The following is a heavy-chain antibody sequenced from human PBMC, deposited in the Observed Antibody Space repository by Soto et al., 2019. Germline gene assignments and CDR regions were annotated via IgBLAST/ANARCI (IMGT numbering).Heavy chain of an antibody. CDR2: ISGSGGST. CDR3: GKPYYDFWSGSATEYYFDY. Sequence: GGSLRLSCAASGFTFSSYAMSWVRQAPGKGLEWVSAISGSGGSTYYADSVKGRFTISRDNSKNTLYLQMNSLRAEDTAVDYCGKPYYDFWSGSATEYYFDYWGQGTLVTVSS. J-gene: IGHJ4*02. CDR1: GFTFSSYA. V-gene: IGHV3-23*01. D-gene: IGHD3-3*01.